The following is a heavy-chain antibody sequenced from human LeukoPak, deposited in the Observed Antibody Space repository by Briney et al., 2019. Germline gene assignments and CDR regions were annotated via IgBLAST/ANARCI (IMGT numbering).Heavy chain of an antibody. Sequence: GGSLRLSCAASGFIFSHYGMNWVRQAPGKGLEWVSGITSRSTTYYADSVKGRFTISRDNSKNMVWLQINSPTAEDTATYYCARGSPPLLWFGDRGFDYWGQGTLVTVSS. J-gene: IGHJ4*02. CDR3: ARGSPPLLWFGDRGFDY. V-gene: IGHV3-23*01. CDR1: GFIFSHYG. D-gene: IGHD3-10*01. CDR2: ITSRSTT.